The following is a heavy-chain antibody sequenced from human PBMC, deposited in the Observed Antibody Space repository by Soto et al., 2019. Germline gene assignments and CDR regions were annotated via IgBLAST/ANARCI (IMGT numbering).Heavy chain of an antibody. V-gene: IGHV1-46*01. Sequence: QVQLVQSGAEVKEPGASVKISCKGSGYTFTNFYIHWVRQAPGQGLEWMGIINPNGGSTNYAQNFTGRLTISRDTSTSTGYMDLSSLRSEDTAVYYCARGLASGDYWGQGTLVTVSS. D-gene: IGHD6-6*01. CDR3: ARGLASGDY. J-gene: IGHJ4*02. CDR1: GYTFTNFY. CDR2: INPNGGST.